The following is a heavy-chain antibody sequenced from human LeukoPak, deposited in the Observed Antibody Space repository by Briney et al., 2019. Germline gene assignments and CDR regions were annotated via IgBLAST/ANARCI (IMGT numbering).Heavy chain of an antibody. CDR2: ISYDGSYV. CDR1: GFILSNYG. J-gene: IGHJ4*02. CDR3: ATLGTAAGAVGGY. D-gene: IGHD6-13*01. V-gene: IGHV3-30*03. Sequence: GRSLRLSWAVSGFILSNYGMHGVRQAPGKGGEWGAVISYDGSYVMYAASVKGRFTISRDNSNNTLSLRMNSLRTEDTAVYYCATLGTAAGAVGGYWGQGTLVTVSS.